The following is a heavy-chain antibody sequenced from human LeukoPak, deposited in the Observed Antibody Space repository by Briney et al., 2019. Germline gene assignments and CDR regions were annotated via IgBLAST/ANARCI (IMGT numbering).Heavy chain of an antibody. V-gene: IGHV3-48*04. J-gene: IGHJ4*02. Sequence: GGPLRLSCAASGFTFSSYAMSWVRQAPGKGLEWVSYISSSGTSTNYADSVKGRFTISRDNAKNSLYLQMNNLRVEDTAVYYCARDRGAVTGQYFDYWGQGTLVTVSS. CDR3: ARDRGAVTGQYFDY. CDR2: ISSSGTST. D-gene: IGHD6-19*01. CDR1: GFTFSSYA.